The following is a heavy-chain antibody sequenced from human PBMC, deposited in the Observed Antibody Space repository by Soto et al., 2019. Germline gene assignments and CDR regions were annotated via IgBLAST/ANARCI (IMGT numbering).Heavy chain of an antibody. CDR2: IYYSGST. V-gene: IGHV4-61*01. D-gene: IGHD1-26*01. CDR3: ARDLGSFRVTEGVWFDP. J-gene: IGHJ5*02. Sequence: SETLSPTCTVFGGFVSSGSYYWSWIRQPPGKGLEWTAHIYYSGSTNYNPSLKSRVTISVDTSKNQFSLKLSSVTAADTAVYYCARDLGSFRVTEGVWFDPWGQGTLVTVSS. CDR1: GGFVSSGSYY.